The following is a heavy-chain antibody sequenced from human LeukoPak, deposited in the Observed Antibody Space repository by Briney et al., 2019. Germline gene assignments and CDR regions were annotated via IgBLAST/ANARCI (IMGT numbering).Heavy chain of an antibody. Sequence: ASVKVSCKASGYTFTSYGISWVRQAPGQGLEWMGWISAYNGNTNYAQKLQGRVTMTTDTSTSTACMELRSLRSDDTAVYYCARDYAMIVVVIKPLDYWGQGTLVTVSS. CDR3: ARDYAMIVVVIKPLDY. CDR2: ISAYNGNT. D-gene: IGHD3-22*01. J-gene: IGHJ4*02. V-gene: IGHV1-18*01. CDR1: GYTFTSYG.